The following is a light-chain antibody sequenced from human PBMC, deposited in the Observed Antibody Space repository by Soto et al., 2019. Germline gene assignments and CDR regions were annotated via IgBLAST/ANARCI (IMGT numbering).Light chain of an antibody. CDR2: AAS. J-gene: IGKJ4*01. CDR3: QQYDNFPLT. Sequence: DIQMTQSPSSLSASVGDRVTITCQASQDISNYLNWYQQKPGKAPKVLIYAASNLETGVPSRFRGKSTWKGLTFNNNSPHPEGNATYYCQQYDNFPLTFGGGTKVEI. V-gene: IGKV1-33*01. CDR1: QDISNY.